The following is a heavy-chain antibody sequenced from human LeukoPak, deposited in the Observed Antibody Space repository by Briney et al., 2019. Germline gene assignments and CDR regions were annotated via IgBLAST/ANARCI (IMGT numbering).Heavy chain of an antibody. D-gene: IGHD6-13*01. CDR1: GDSITSDY. V-gene: IGHV4-59*12. J-gene: IGHJ4*02. CDR3: AQGIAAAGTEI. Sequence: SETLSLTCTVSGDSITSDYWSWIRQPPGKGLEWIGFFYYSGSTNYNPSLKSRVTISVDTSKNQFSLKLSSVTAADTAVYYCAQGIAAAGTEIWGQGTLVTVSS. CDR2: FYYSGST.